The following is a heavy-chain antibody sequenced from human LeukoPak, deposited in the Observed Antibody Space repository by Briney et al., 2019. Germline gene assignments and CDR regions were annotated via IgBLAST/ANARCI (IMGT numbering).Heavy chain of an antibody. CDR3: ARQLGYCSSTSCYWTFLSEGHYYYYYMDV. V-gene: IGHV4-34*01. D-gene: IGHD2-2*01. J-gene: IGHJ6*03. CDR1: GGSFSGYY. CDR2: INHSGST. Sequence: SETLSLTCAVYGGSFSGYYWSWIRQPPGKGLEWIGEINHSGSTNYNPSLKSRVTISVDTSKNQFSLKLSSVTAADTAVYYCARQLGYCSSTSCYWTFLSEGHYYYYYMDVWGKGTTVTVSS.